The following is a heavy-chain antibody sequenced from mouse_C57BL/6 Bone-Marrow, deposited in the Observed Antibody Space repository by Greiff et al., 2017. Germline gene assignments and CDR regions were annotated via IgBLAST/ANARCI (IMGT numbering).Heavy chain of an antibody. Sequence: VQLQQSGPELVKPGASVKIPCKASGYTFTDYNMDWVKQSHGKSLEWIGDINPNNGGTIYNQKFKGKATLTVDKSSSTAYMELRSLTSEDTAVYYGAREIGYYGSGYFDVWGTGTTVTVSS. CDR2: INPNNGGT. CDR3: AREIGYYGSGYFDV. V-gene: IGHV1-18*01. D-gene: IGHD1-1*01. J-gene: IGHJ1*03. CDR1: GYTFTDYN.